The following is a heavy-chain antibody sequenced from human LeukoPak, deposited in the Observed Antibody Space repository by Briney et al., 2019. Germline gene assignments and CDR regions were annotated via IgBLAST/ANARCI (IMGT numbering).Heavy chain of an antibody. CDR3: ARTLYYGSGSPFDS. D-gene: IGHD3-10*01. Sequence: ASETLSLTCTVSGGSISSGSYYWGWIRQPPGKGLEWIGSIYYSGSTYYKPSLKSRVTISLDTSKNQFSLKLSSVTAADTAVYYCARTLYYGSGSPFDSWGQGTLVTVSS. CDR2: IYYSGST. CDR1: GGSISSGSYY. J-gene: IGHJ4*02. V-gene: IGHV4-39*07.